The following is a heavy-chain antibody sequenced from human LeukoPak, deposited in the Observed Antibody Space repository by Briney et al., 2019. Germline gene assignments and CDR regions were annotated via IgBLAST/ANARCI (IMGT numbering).Heavy chain of an antibody. D-gene: IGHD2-2*01. V-gene: IGHV3-30*18. J-gene: IGHJ6*02. Sequence: GRSLRLSCAASGFTFSSYGMHWVRQAPGKGLEWVAVISYDGSNKYYADSVKGRFTISRDNSKNTLYLQMNSLRAEDTAVYYCAKDMGVVPTYGMDVWGQGTTVTVSS. CDR2: ISYDGSNK. CDR3: AKDMGVVPTYGMDV. CDR1: GFTFSSYG.